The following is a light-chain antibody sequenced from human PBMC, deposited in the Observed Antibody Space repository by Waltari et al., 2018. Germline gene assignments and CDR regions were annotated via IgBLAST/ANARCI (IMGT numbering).Light chain of an antibody. CDR3: QQTDSFPHT. Sequence: DIQMTQSPSSVAASVGDRVTITCRASQGISTWLAWFQQRPGKAPNLLIHSATRLQSGVPSRFSGSASGTDVTLTITSLQPEDFGTYYCQQTDSFPHTFGGGTKVEIK. CDR1: QGISTW. CDR2: SAT. J-gene: IGKJ4*01. V-gene: IGKV1-12*01.